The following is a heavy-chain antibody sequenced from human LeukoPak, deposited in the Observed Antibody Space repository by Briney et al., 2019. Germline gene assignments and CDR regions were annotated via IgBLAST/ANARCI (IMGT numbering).Heavy chain of an antibody. V-gene: IGHV1-2*06. CDR3: AREEYSGSYFSSYYYMDV. Sequence: ASVKVSCKASGYTFTGYYMHWVRQAPGQGLEWVGRINPNSGGTNYAQKFQGRVTMTRDTSISTAYMELSRLRSDDTAVYYCAREEYSGSYFSSYYYMDVWGKGTTVTVSS. CDR1: GYTFTGYY. J-gene: IGHJ6*03. CDR2: INPNSGGT. D-gene: IGHD1-26*01.